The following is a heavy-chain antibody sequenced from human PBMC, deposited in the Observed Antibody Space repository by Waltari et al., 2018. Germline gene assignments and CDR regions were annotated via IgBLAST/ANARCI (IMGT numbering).Heavy chain of an antibody. CDR2: ISWDGGST. D-gene: IGHD4-17*01. V-gene: IGHV3-43D*04. Sequence: EVQLVESGGVVVQPGGSLRLSCAASGFTFDDYAMHWVRQAPGKGLEWVSLISWDGGSTYYADSVKGRFTISRDNSKNSLYLQMNSLRAEDTALYYCAKDRKRYGDYEWDYYYYGMDVWGQGTTVTVSS. J-gene: IGHJ6*02. CDR1: GFTFDDYA. CDR3: AKDRKRYGDYEWDYYYYGMDV.